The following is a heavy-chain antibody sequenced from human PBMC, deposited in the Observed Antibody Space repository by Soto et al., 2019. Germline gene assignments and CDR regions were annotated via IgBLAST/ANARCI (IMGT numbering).Heavy chain of an antibody. J-gene: IGHJ6*02. D-gene: IGHD3-22*01. CDR2: IKSKTDGGTT. CDR3: TTGPPGVVVTAYYYYGMDV. CDR1: GFTFSNAW. V-gene: IGHV3-15*07. Sequence: GGSLRLSCAASGFTFSNAWMNWVRQAPGKGLEWVGRIKSKTDGGTTDYAAPVKGRFTISRDDSKNTLYLQMNSLKTEDTAVYYCTTGPPGVVVTAYYYYGMDVWGQGTTVTVSS.